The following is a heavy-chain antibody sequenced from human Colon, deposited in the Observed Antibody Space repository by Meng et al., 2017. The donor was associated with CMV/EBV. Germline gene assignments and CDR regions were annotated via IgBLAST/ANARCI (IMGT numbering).Heavy chain of an antibody. CDR3: AKDRMIVDPQGFDY. V-gene: IGHV3-23*01. D-gene: IGHD3-22*01. CDR2: LYYTGDIT. CDR1: GFTFSNSV. J-gene: IGHJ4*02. Sequence: GGSLRLSCTASGFTFSNSVMIWVRQAPGKGLEWVSTLYYTGDITYYADSVKGRFTISRDNSKNTLFLQMRSLRAEDTASYYCAKDRMIVDPQGFDYWGQGTLVTVSS.